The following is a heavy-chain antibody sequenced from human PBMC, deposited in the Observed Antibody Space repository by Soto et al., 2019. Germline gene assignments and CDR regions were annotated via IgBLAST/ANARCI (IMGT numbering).Heavy chain of an antibody. V-gene: IGHV4-4*02. Sequence: PSETLSLTCAVSGDSITTNKWWSWVRQPPGKGLEWIGEVYHTGLTNYNSSLKSRVTISVDRSKNQFSLKLSSVTAADTAVYYCARDRGQRSGWFGYFDYWGQGTLVTVSS. CDR2: VYHTGLT. D-gene: IGHD6-19*01. CDR3: ARDRGQRSGWFGYFDY. CDR1: GDSITTNKW. J-gene: IGHJ4*02.